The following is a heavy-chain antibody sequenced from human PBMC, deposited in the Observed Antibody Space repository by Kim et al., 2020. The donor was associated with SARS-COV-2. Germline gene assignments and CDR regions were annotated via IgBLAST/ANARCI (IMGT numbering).Heavy chain of an antibody. D-gene: IGHD3-10*01. CDR2: ISGSGGST. Sequence: GGSLRLSCAASGFTFSSYAMSWVRQAPGKGLEWVSAISGSGGSTYYADSVKGRFTISIDNSKNTLYLQMNSLRAEDTAVYYCAKGACHYADKRRYYYGSGRGVGYYYAMDVWGQRTTVTVSS. CDR3: AKGACHYADKRRYYYGSGRGVGYYYAMDV. J-gene: IGHJ6*02. V-gene: IGHV3-23*01. CDR1: GFTFSSYA.